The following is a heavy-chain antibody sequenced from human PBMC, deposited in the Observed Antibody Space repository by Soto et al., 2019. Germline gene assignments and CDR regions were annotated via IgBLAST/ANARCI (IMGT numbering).Heavy chain of an antibody. CDR2: INHSGST. J-gene: IGHJ4*02. D-gene: IGHD2-8*02. Sequence: SETLSLTCAVYGGSLSGYYWSWIRQPPGKGLEWIGEINHSGSTNYNPSLKSRVTISVDTSKNQFSLKLTSVTAADTAVYYCARDKITGLFDYWGQGTLVTVSS. CDR1: GGSLSGYY. CDR3: ARDKITGLFDY. V-gene: IGHV4-34*01.